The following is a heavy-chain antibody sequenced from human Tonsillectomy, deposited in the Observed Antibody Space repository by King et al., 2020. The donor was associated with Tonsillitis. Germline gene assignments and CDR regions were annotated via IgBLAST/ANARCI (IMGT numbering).Heavy chain of an antibody. CDR1: GFTFSTYA. D-gene: IGHD6-13*01. Sequence: VQLVESGGGLVQPGGSLRLSCAASGFTFSTYAMSWVRQAPGKGLQWVSVIYNGDNSTYYADSVKGRFTISTDNSEKTLYLQMNSLRADDTALYYCAKSRYTSSAGGMDVWGQGTTVSVSS. CDR3: AKSRYTSSAGGMDV. V-gene: IGHV3-23*03. J-gene: IGHJ6*02. CDR2: IYNGDNST.